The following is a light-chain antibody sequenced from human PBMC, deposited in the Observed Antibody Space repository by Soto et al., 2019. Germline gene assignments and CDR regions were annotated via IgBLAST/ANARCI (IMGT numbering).Light chain of an antibody. CDR2: GAS. Sequence: EIVLTQSPATLSFFPWGIATLACRASQSVTSLHLAWYQQKPGQAPRLLIFGASTRASGIPDRFSGSGPGTDFTLTISRLEPDDFAVYYCQHYGSPSWTFGQGTKVDIK. J-gene: IGKJ1*01. CDR3: QHYGSPSWT. CDR1: QSVTSLH. V-gene: IGKV3-20*01.